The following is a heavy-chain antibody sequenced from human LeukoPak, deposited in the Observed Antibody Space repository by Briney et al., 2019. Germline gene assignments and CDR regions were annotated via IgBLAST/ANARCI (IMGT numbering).Heavy chain of an antibody. Sequence: SETLSLTCAVYGGSFSGYYWSWIRQPPGKGLEWIGEIDHSGSTNYNPSLKSRVTISVDTSKNQFSLKLSSVTAADTAVYYCARQRGGLWFGAFDYWGQGTLVTVSS. CDR1: GGSFSGYY. J-gene: IGHJ4*02. CDR3: ARQRGGLWFGAFDY. CDR2: IDHSGST. D-gene: IGHD3-10*01. V-gene: IGHV4-34*01.